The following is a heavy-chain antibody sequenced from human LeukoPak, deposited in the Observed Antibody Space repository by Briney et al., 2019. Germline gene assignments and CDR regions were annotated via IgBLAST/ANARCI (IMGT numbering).Heavy chain of an antibody. CDR3: ARGWSFAFDV. J-gene: IGHJ3*01. CDR2: ISASGGSM. CDR1: GFTFGSYS. V-gene: IGHV3-48*02. Sequence: GGSLRLSCAASGFTFGSYSMNWVRQAPGKGLEWLSYISASGGSMNYADSVQGRFTISRDNAKNSLFLQMNSLRDEDTAVYYCARGWSFAFDVWGQGTTVTVSS. D-gene: IGHD3-3*01.